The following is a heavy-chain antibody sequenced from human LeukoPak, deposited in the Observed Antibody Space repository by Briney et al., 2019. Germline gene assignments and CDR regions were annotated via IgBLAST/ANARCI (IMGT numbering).Heavy chain of an antibody. CDR1: GFTFSSYT. D-gene: IGHD3-10*01. CDR2: ISGNGGST. V-gene: IGHV3-23*01. Sequence: GGSLRLSCAASGFTFSSYTMSWVRQAPGKGLEWVSAISGNGGSTYYADSVKGRFTISGDNSKNTLYLQMNSLRAEDTAVYYCASRGSGSYPHDYWGQGTLVTVSS. CDR3: ASRGSGSYPHDY. J-gene: IGHJ4*02.